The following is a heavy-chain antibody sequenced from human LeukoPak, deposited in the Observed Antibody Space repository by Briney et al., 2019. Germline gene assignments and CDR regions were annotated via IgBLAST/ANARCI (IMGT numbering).Heavy chain of an antibody. J-gene: IGHJ4*02. V-gene: IGHV3-23*01. CDR2: ISDTGDTT. CDR3: ARDPGASIVRGVMRH. Sequence: PGGSLRLSCAASGFTYSTYAMSWVRQAPGKGPEWVSTISDTGDTTYYADSVKGRVTISRDNSKNVLYLQMNSLRAEDTAIYYCARDPGASIVRGVMRHWGQGTLVSFPS. D-gene: IGHD3-10*01. CDR1: GFTYSTYA.